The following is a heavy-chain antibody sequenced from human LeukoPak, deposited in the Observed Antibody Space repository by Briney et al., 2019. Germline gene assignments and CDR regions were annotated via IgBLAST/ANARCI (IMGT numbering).Heavy chain of an antibody. CDR1: GFTFSIYA. Sequence: GGSLRLSCAASGFTFSIYAMDWVRQAPGKGLEWVALISYDGNNKYYADSVKGRFSISRDNSKNTLYLQMNSLRAEDTAVYYCAKDKLLFDYWGQGTLVTVSS. CDR3: AKDKLLFDY. J-gene: IGHJ4*02. V-gene: IGHV3-30-3*01. D-gene: IGHD1-26*01. CDR2: ISYDGNNK.